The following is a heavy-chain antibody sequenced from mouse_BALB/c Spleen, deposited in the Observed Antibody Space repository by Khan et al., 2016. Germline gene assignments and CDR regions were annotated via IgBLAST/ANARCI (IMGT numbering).Heavy chain of an antibody. V-gene: IGHV5-17*02. CDR3: EREENKYDRWLTY. CDR1: GFIFSTFG. CDR2: ISRGSSTI. D-gene: IGHD2-14*01. Sequence: EVELVESGAGLVQPGGSRKLSCAASGFIFSTFGMHWVRQASEKGLEWVASISRGSSTIYYANTVKGRFTISRDNPNHTLFLLMTSVRSDDTAMYYGEREENKYDRWLTYWGQGTLVTVSA. J-gene: IGHJ3*01.